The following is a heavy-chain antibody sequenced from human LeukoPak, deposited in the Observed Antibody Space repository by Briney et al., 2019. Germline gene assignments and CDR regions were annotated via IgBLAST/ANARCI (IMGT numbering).Heavy chain of an antibody. CDR3: AKDLTIVN. CDR1: GFIFGAYG. D-gene: IGHD3-22*01. Sequence: GGSLRLSCAASGFIFGAYGMSWVRQAPGKGLEWVSGITGSVRSTYYADSVKGRFTISRDNSKNTLFLQMNSLRAEDTAVYYCAKDLTIVNWGQGTLVTVSS. CDR2: ITGSVRST. V-gene: IGHV3-23*01. J-gene: IGHJ4*02.